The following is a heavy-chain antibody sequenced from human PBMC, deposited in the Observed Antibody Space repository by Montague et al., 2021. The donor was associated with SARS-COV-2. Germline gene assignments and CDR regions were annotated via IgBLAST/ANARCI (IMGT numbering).Heavy chain of an antibody. CDR2: IYNSGST. CDR3: ARVGRGSSWYGGAFDR. CDR1: GGTISRYS. Sequence: SETLSLTCTVSGGTISRYSWTWIRQPPGKGLEWIGYIYNSGSTNXNPSLTSRVTISVDTSKNQFSLKLSSVPAADTAAYYCARVGRGSSWYGGAFDRWGQVTMVTVSS. J-gene: IGHJ3*01. V-gene: IGHV4-59*01. D-gene: IGHD6-13*01.